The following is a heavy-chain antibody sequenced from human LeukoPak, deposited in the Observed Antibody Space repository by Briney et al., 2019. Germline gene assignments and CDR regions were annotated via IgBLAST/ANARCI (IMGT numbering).Heavy chain of an antibody. D-gene: IGHD3-10*01. CDR3: ARDGPSLSLLS. Sequence: GALRLSGAASGFIVSNNYMSWVRQAPGKGLEWVSIIYSDGTTYYTDSVKGRFTISRDNSKNTLYLQMNSLRAEDTAVYYCARDGPSLSLLSWGQGTLVTVSS. J-gene: IGHJ5*02. CDR2: IYSDGTT. V-gene: IGHV3-53*01. CDR1: GFIVSNNY.